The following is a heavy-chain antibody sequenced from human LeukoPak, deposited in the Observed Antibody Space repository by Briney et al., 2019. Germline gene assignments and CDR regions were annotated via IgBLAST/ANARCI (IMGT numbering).Heavy chain of an antibody. CDR3: ARDRRQPLVGDYFDY. J-gene: IGHJ4*02. CDR1: GYTFTGYY. Sequence: ASVKVTCKASGYTFTGYYTHWARQAPGQGLEWMGWVNPNSGDTNYAPKFQGRVTMTRDTSISAAYMELSRLKSDDTAVYYCARDRRQPLVGDYFDYWGQGTLVTVSS. CDR2: VNPNSGDT. V-gene: IGHV1-2*02. D-gene: IGHD6-13*01.